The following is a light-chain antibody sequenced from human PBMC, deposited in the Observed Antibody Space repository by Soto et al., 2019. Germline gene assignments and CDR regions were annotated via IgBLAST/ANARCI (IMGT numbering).Light chain of an antibody. CDR3: SSYTSNSTPVG. CDR2: DVS. Sequence: QSALTQPASVSGSPGQSITISCTGTSSDVGGYNYVSWYQQHPGKAPKLMIYDVSNRPSGVSNRFSGSKSGNTASLTISGRQAEAEADYYCSSYTSNSTPVGFGGGTKLTVL. V-gene: IGLV2-14*01. CDR1: SSDVGGYNY. J-gene: IGLJ2*01.